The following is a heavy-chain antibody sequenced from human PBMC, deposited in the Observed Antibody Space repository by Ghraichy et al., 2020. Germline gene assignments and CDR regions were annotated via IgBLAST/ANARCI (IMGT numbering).Heavy chain of an antibody. CDR3: ARDFFSSITSPNYYYGMDV. J-gene: IGHJ6*02. Sequence: ASVKVSCKASGSTFTAYYIHWVRQAPGQGLEWMGRIDPNSGGTKYVEKFQGTVTMTRDTSTSTAYMEVSRLRSDDTAVYYCARDFFSSITSPNYYYGMDVWGQGTTVTVS. V-gene: IGHV1-2*06. CDR2: IDPNSGGT. CDR1: GSTFTAYY. D-gene: IGHD3-10*01.